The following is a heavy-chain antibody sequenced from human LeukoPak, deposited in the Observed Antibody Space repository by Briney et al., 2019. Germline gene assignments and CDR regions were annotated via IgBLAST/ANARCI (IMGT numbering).Heavy chain of an antibody. CDR1: GDSVSSNSAA. CDR2: TYYRSKWYN. D-gene: IGHD3-10*01. Sequence: SQTLSLTRAISGDSVSSNSAAWHWIRQSPSRGLEWLGRTYYRSKWYNDYAVSVKSRITINPDTSKNQFSLQLNSVTPEDTAVYYCARGGGGFRFGELFNFDYWGQGTLVTVSS. CDR3: ARGGGGFRFGELFNFDY. V-gene: IGHV6-1*01. J-gene: IGHJ4*02.